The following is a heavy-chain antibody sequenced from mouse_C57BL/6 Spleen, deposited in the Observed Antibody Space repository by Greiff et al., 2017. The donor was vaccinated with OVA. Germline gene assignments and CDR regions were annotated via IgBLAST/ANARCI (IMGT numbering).Heavy chain of an antibody. CDR3: TRGGTTVVANYYAMDY. Sequence: SGAELVRPGASVTLSCKASGYTFTDYEMHWVKQTPVHGLEWIGAIDPETGGTAYNQKFKGKAILTADKSSSTAYMELRSLTSEDSAVDYGTRGGTTVVANYYAMDYWGQGTSVTVSS. D-gene: IGHD1-1*01. CDR2: IDPETGGT. CDR1: GYTFTDYE. V-gene: IGHV1-15*01. J-gene: IGHJ4*01.